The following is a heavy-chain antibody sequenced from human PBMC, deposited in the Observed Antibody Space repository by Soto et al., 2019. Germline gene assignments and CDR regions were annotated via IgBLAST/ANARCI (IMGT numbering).Heavy chain of an antibody. J-gene: IGHJ4*02. CDR1: GGSISSSSYY. CDR2: IYYSGST. Sequence: SETLSLTCTVSGGSISSSSYYWGWIRQPPGKGLEWIGSIYYSGSTYYNPSLKSRVTISVDTSKNQFSLKLSSVTAADTAVYYCARSSGWSGYFDYWGQGTLVTVSS. V-gene: IGHV4-39*01. D-gene: IGHD6-19*01. CDR3: ARSSGWSGYFDY.